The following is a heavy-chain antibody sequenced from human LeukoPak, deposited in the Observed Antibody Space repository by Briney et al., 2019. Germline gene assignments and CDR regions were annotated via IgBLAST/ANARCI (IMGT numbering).Heavy chain of an antibody. D-gene: IGHD2-15*01. J-gene: IGHJ4*02. CDR2: IRFDGTNK. V-gene: IGHV3-30*02. CDR3: AKGYCSGSCYNGLDY. CDR1: GFTFSTYG. Sequence: GGSLRLSCAASGFTFSTYGMHWVRQAPGKGLEWVAFIRFDGTNKYYADTVKGRFAISRDSSKNTLYLQMNSLRAEDTAVYYCAKGYCSGSCYNGLDYWGQGTLVTVSS.